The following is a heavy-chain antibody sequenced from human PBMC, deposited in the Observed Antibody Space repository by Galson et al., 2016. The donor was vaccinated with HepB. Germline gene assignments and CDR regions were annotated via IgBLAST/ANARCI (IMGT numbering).Heavy chain of an antibody. CDR3: AGVVVAATNWFDP. J-gene: IGHJ5*02. CDR1: GDSFNAYY. D-gene: IGHD2-15*01. CDR2: INHSGST. Sequence: SETLSLTCAVYGDSFNAYYWSWIRQPPGKGLEWIGEINHSGSTKYNPSLKSRVTISVDTSKNQFSLKLTSTTAADTAVYYCAGVVVAATNWFDPWGQGTLVTVSS. V-gene: IGHV4-34*01.